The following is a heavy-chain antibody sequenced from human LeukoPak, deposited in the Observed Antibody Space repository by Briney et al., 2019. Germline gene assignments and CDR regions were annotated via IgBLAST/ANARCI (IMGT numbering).Heavy chain of an antibody. Sequence: GESLQIPSKAFGHSFTSYWTGGVRQMPGKGLEWRGIVNPSDFDTTYTPSFQGQVTISADTSISTASLQWSTLRAPDTAMYSCGRPQSGYSRGWPEAFDIWGQGKLVTVSS. CDR3: GRPQSGYSRGWPEAFDI. V-gene: IGHV5-51*01. CDR1: GHSFTSYW. CDR2: VNPSDFDT. D-gene: IGHD6-19*01. J-gene: IGHJ3*02.